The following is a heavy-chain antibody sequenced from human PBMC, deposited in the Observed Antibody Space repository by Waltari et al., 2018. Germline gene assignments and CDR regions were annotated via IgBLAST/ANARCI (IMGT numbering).Heavy chain of an antibody. CDR1: GGSISSGGYY. J-gene: IGHJ3*02. Sequence: QVQLQESGPGLVKPSQTLSLTCTVSGGSISSGGYYWSWIRQHPGKGLEWIGYIYYSGSTYYNPSLKSRVTVSVDTSKNQFALKLSSVTAADTAVYYCARTLYGDYADAFDIWGQGTMVTVSS. CDR2: IYYSGST. CDR3: ARTLYGDYADAFDI. D-gene: IGHD4-17*01. V-gene: IGHV4-31*03.